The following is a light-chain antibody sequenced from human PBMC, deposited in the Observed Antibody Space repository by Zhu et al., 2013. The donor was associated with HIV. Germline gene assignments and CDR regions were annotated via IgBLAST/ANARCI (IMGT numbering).Light chain of an antibody. CDR2: AAS. CDR1: QSISTW. J-gene: IGKJ1*01. Sequence: DIQMTQSPSSVSASVGDRVTITCRASQSISTWLAWYQQKPGKAPYLLIYAASSLQSGVPSRFSGSGSGTQFTLTISSLQPEDFATYYCQQAHDLPRTFGQGTKVEIK. V-gene: IGKV1-12*01. CDR3: QQAHDLPRT.